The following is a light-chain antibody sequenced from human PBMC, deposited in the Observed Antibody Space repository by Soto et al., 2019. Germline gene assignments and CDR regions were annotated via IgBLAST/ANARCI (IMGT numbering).Light chain of an antibody. CDR3: LQHNSYPRT. Sequence: DIKMTKSPSSLSASVGDRVTITCRARQGIRNDLGWDQQKPGKAPKRLIYAASSLQSGVPSRFSGSGSGTEFTLTISSLQPEDFATYYCLQHNSYPRTFGQGTKVEIK. CDR1: QGIRND. J-gene: IGKJ1*01. V-gene: IGKV1-17*01. CDR2: AAS.